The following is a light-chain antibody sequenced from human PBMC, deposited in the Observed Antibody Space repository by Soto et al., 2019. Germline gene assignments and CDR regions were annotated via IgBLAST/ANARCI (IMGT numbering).Light chain of an antibody. CDR1: TGAVTSAHY. V-gene: IGLV7-46*01. CDR3: LVSYSGAYVV. J-gene: IGLJ2*01. Sequence: QAVVTQEPSLTVSPGGTVTLTCGSSTGAVTSAHYPNWFQQKPGQAPRTLIYDTTNKHSWTPARFSGSLLGGKAALTLSGAQPEDEADYYCLVSYSGAYVVFGGGTKLTV. CDR2: DTT.